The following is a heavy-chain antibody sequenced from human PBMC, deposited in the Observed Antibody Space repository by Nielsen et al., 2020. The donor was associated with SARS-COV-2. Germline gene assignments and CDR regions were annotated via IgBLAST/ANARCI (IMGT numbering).Heavy chain of an antibody. CDR2: INAGNGNT. D-gene: IGHD2-2*01. Sequence: ASVKVSCKASGYTFTSYAMHWVRQAPGQRLEWMGWINAGNGNTKYSQKFQGRVTITRDTSASTAYMELSSLRSEDTAVYYCARARYCSSTSCYGGWFDPWGQGTLVTVSS. V-gene: IGHV1-3*01. CDR1: GYTFTSYA. CDR3: ARARYCSSTSCYGGWFDP. J-gene: IGHJ5*02.